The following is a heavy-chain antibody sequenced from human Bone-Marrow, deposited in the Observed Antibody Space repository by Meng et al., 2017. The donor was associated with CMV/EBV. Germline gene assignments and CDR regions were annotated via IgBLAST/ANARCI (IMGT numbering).Heavy chain of an antibody. V-gene: IGHV1-2*02. D-gene: IGHD2-2*01. J-gene: IGHJ5*02. CDR2: INPNSGGT. CDR3: ARAIPVPANFNWFDP. Sequence: ASVKVSCKASGYTFTGYYMHWVRQAPGQGLEWMGWINPNSGGTNYAQKFQGRVTMTRDTSISTAYMELSRLRSDDTAVYYCARAIPVPANFNWFDPWDQGTLVTVSS. CDR1: GYTFTGYY.